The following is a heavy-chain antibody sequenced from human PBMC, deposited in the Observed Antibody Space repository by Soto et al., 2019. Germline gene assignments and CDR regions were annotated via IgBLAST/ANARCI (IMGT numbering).Heavy chain of an antibody. CDR2: IYPGDSDT. Sequence: PWESLKISSMGSGYSFTSYWIGWVRQMPGQGLEWMGIIYPGDSDTRYSPSFQGQVTISADKSISTAYLQWSSLKASDTAMYYCARQEAVAGNYHYSYLMDVWGQGTTVTVSS. CDR1: GYSFTSYW. CDR3: ARQEAVAGNYHYSYLMDV. V-gene: IGHV5-51*01. J-gene: IGHJ6*02. D-gene: IGHD6-19*01.